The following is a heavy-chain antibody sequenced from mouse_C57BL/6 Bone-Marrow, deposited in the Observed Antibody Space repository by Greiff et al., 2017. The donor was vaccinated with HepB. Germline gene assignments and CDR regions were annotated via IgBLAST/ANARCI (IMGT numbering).Heavy chain of an antibody. Sequence: EVQLQQSGPELVKPGASVKIPCKASGYTFTDYNMDWVKQSHGKSLEWIGDINPNNGGTIYNQKFKGKATLTVDKSSSTASMELRSLTSEDTAVYYCARHYGSSLYAMDYWGQGTSVTVSS. V-gene: IGHV1-18*01. CDR1: GYTFTDYN. CDR2: INPNNGGT. CDR3: ARHYGSSLYAMDY. D-gene: IGHD1-1*01. J-gene: IGHJ4*01.